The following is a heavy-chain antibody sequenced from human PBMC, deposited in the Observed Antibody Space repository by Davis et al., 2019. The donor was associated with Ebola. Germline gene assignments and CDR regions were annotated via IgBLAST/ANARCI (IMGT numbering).Heavy chain of an antibody. Sequence: AASVKVSCKASGYTFTSYAMHWVRQAPGQRLEWMAWINAGNGNTKYSQKFQGRVTITRDTSASTAYMELSSLRSEDTAVYYCARVSPLPIHYYGMDVWGQGTTVTVSS. V-gene: IGHV1-3*01. J-gene: IGHJ6*02. CDR2: INAGNGNT. CDR1: GYTFTSYA. CDR3: ARVSPLPIHYYGMDV.